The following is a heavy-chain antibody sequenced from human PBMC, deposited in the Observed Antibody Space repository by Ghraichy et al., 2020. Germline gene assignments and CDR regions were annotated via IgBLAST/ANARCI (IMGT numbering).Heavy chain of an antibody. V-gene: IGHV4-34*01. D-gene: IGHD4-17*01. J-gene: IGHJ4*02. CDR1: GGSFSGYY. Sequence: SETLSLTCAVYGGSFSGYYWSWIRQPPGKGLEWIGEINHSGSTNYNPSLKSRVTISVDTSKNQFSLKLSSVTAADTAGYYCARGAGPYTVTPSRFYGYWGQGTLVTVSS. CDR3: ARGAGPYTVTPSRFYGY. CDR2: INHSGST.